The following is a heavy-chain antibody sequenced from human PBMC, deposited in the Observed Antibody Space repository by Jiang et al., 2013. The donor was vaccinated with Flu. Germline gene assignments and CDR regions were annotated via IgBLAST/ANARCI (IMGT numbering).Heavy chain of an antibody. V-gene: IGHV3-30*01. D-gene: IGHD5-12*01. CDR3: ARDGGYSGYERRFDY. J-gene: IGHJ4*02. Sequence: KGRFTISRDNSKNTLYLQMNSLRAEDTAVYYCARDGGYSGYERRFDYWGQGTLVTVSS.